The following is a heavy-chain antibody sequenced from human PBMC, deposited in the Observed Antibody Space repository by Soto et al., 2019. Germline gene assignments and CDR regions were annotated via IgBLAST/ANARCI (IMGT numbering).Heavy chain of an antibody. J-gene: IGHJ4*02. Sequence: EVQLLESGGGLVQPGGSLRLSCAASGFTFRSCAMSWVRQAPGKGLEWVSSISGSGDSTFYADYVKGRFTISRDNSKNTLYLQMNSLRAEDTAAYYCAKGETIVTHFDYWGLGTLVTVSP. D-gene: IGHD3-22*01. V-gene: IGHV3-23*01. CDR3: AKGETIVTHFDY. CDR1: GFTFRSCA. CDR2: ISGSGDST.